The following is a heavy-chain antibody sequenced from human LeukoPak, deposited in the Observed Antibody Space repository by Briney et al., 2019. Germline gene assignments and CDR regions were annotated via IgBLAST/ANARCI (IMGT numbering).Heavy chain of an antibody. J-gene: IGHJ3*02. Sequence: ASVKVSCKASGYTFINYAMHWVRQAPGQRLEWMGWINAGNGNTKFSQKFQGRVTITRDTSASTAYMQLSSLRSEDTAVYYCARDRGYSDGSSDIWGQGTMVTASS. D-gene: IGHD5-18*01. CDR1: GYTFINYA. CDR3: ARDRGYSDGSSDI. CDR2: INAGNGNT. V-gene: IGHV1-3*01.